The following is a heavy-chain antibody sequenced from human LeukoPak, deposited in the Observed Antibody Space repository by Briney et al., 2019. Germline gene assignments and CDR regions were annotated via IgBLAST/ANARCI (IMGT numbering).Heavy chain of an antibody. CDR2: IKQDGSEE. J-gene: IGHJ4*02. CDR1: GFTFSRYW. V-gene: IGHV3-7*01. D-gene: IGHD6-6*01. Sequence: GGSLRLSCAASGFASGFTFSRYWMTWVRRTPGKGLEWVANIKQDGSEEYYVDSVRGRFTISRDNAKNSLYLQMNSLRAEDTAVYYCATESSNSGVDYWGQGTLVTVSS. CDR3: ATESSNSGVDY.